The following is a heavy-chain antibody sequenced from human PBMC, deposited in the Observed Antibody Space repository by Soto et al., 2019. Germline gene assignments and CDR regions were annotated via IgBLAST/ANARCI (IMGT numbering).Heavy chain of an antibody. D-gene: IGHD6-6*01. Sequence: PGGSLRLSCAASGFTFSSYWMHWVRQAPGEGLVWVSHINSDGSSTTYADSVKGRFTISRDNAKNTLYLQVNSLRAEDTAVYYCARDRAAVRLFDIWGQGTMVTVSS. V-gene: IGHV3-74*01. J-gene: IGHJ3*02. CDR2: INSDGSST. CDR3: ARDRAAVRLFDI. CDR1: GFTFSSYW.